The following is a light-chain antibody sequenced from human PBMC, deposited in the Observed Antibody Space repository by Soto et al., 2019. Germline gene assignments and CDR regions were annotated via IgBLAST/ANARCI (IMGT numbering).Light chain of an antibody. J-gene: IGKJ4*01. CDR3: QQSYSLAPLT. CDR2: AAS. CDR1: QSISYN. V-gene: IGKV1-39*01. Sequence: DIQMTQSAASLSASIGDRVTITWGASQSISYNLNWYQQNPVKAPKLLIYAASTLQGGVPSRFRGSGSGTDFTLTISSLQPEDFATYYCQQSYSLAPLTFGGGTKVDIK.